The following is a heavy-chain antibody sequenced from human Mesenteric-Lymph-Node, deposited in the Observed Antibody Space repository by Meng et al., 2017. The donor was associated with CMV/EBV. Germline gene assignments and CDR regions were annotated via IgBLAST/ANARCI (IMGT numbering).Heavy chain of an antibody. Sequence: EGHLVESGGGLVQPGGSLRLSCAASGFNVGDKYMSWVRQAPGKGLEWVCIIYRGDNTYYIDSVKDRFTVSRDNSKNTMYLQMNSLRVEDTAVYYCTGDSVSNPNLDYWGQGTLVTVSS. CDR1: GFNVGDKY. V-gene: IGHV3-66*01. CDR3: TGDSVSNPNLDY. CDR2: IYRGDNT. D-gene: IGHD3-10*01. J-gene: IGHJ4*02.